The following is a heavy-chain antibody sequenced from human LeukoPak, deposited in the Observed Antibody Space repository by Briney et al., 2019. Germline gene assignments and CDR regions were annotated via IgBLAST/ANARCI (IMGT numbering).Heavy chain of an antibody. CDR1: GGSISSSNYY. CDR3: ARHLRVGARQEFDY. CDR2: ILYSGTT. V-gene: IGHV4-39*01. Sequence: SQTLSLTCTVSGGSISSSNYYWGWIRQPPGKGLEWIGSILYSGTTYYNPSLESRITISVDTSKNQVSLKLNSVTAADTAVFYCARHLRVGARQEFDYWGQGTLVTVSS. J-gene: IGHJ4*02. D-gene: IGHD5/OR15-5a*01.